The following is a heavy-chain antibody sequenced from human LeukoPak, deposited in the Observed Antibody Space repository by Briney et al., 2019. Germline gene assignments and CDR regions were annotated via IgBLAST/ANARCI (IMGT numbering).Heavy chain of an antibody. Sequence: SQTLSLTCTVSGGSISSGGYYWSWIRQPPGKGLEWIGYIYHSGSTYYNPSLKSRVTISVDRSKNQFSLKLSSVTAADTAVYYCARDLRTNWNFDYYYMDVWGKGTTVTVSS. CDR3: ARDLRTNWNFDYYYMDV. J-gene: IGHJ6*03. D-gene: IGHD1-7*01. CDR1: GGSISSGGYY. V-gene: IGHV4-30-2*01. CDR2: IYHSGST.